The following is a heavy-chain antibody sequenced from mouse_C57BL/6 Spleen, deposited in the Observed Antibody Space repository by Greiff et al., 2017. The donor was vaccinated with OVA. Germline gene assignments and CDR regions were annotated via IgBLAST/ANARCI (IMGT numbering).Heavy chain of an antibody. CDR1: GFNFKNYW. Sequence: VQLQQPVAELVKPGASVKLSCTASGFNFKNYWMHWVKQRPERGLEWIGRIDPASGNTKYSAKFKSKATITVDTPSNTAYMQLSSLTSEDSAVYYCGRGVTEVDKNDIDYWGQGTSLTVSS. V-gene: IGHV14-3*01. J-gene: IGHJ4*01. D-gene: IGHD1-1*01. CDR2: IDPASGNT. CDR3: GRGVTEVDKNDIDY.